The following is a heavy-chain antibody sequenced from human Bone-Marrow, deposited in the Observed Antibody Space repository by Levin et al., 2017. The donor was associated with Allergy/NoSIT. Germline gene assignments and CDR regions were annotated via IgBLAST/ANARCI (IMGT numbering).Heavy chain of an antibody. J-gene: IGHJ4*02. CDR1: GLTFSHYA. D-gene: IGHD7-27*01. CDR2: ISGSGGST. CDR3: AGGNWGSTGGFDN. V-gene: IGHV3-23*01. Sequence: GESLKISCATSGLTFSHYAMSWVRQAPGKGLEWVSVISGSGGSTFYADSVKGRLTISRDNAKNTVYLQMTSLRVEDTALYYCAGGNWGSTGGFDNWGQGTLVSVSS.